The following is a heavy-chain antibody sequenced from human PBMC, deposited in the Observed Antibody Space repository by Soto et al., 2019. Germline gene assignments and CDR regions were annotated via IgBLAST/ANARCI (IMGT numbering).Heavy chain of an antibody. CDR2: ITDSGDDT. CDR3: AKLGSSSWSPHYYFDY. CDR1: GFTFNNYA. V-gene: IGHV3-23*01. Sequence: GGSLRLSCAASGFTFNNYAMGWVRQAPGKGLEWVSAITDSGDDTYYIDSVKGRFTISRDNSKSTLYLQMNSLRAEDTAIYYCAKLGSSSWSPHYYFDYWGQGTLVTIYS. J-gene: IGHJ4*02. D-gene: IGHD2-2*01.